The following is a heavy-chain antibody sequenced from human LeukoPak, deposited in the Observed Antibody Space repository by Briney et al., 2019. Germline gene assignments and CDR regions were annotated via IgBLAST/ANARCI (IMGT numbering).Heavy chain of an antibody. J-gene: IGHJ4*02. Sequence: ASVKVSCKASGYTFTDYYMHWVRQAPGQGFEWVGWINPNDGDANYAQKFQGRVTMTRDTSISTAHMEVSRLRSDDTAVYYCARANFLYCSSSTCLFDYWGQGTLVTVSS. CDR3: ARANFLYCSSSTCLFDY. V-gene: IGHV1-2*02. CDR2: INPNDGDA. D-gene: IGHD2-2*01. CDR1: GYTFTDYY.